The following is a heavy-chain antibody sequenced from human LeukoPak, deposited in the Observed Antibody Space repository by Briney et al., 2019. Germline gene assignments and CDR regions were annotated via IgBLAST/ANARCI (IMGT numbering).Heavy chain of an antibody. CDR1: GFTFSSYA. CDR3: ATLLDYYGSGSYYLDY. D-gene: IGHD3-10*01. J-gene: IGHJ4*02. CDR2: ISGSGGST. V-gene: IGHV3-23*01. Sequence: GGSLRLSCAASGFTFSSYAMSWVRLAPGKGLEWVSAISGSGGSTYYADSVKGRFTISRDNSKNTLYLQMNSLRAEDTAVYYCATLLDYYGSGSYYLDYWGQGTLVTVSS.